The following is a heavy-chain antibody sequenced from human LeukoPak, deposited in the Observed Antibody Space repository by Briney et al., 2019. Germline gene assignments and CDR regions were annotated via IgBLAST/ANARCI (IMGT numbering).Heavy chain of an antibody. CDR3: ARELRGRFSGH. Sequence: PGGSLRLSCAASGFTFSSYSMNWVRQAPGKGLEWVSSISSSSSYIYYADPVKGRFTISRDNAKNSLYLQMNSLRAEDTAVYYCARELRGRFSGHWGQGTLVTVSS. D-gene: IGHD3-3*01. V-gene: IGHV3-21*01. CDR2: ISSSSSYI. CDR1: GFTFSSYS. J-gene: IGHJ4*02.